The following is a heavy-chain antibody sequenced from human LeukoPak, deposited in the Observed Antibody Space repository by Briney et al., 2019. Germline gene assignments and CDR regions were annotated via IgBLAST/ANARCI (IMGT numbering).Heavy chain of an antibody. CDR2: MSYDGSNK. D-gene: IGHD3-10*01. CDR1: GFAFSIYS. J-gene: IGHJ4*02. Sequence: GGSLRLSCVASGFAFSIYSLHWVRQAPGKGLEWVAVMSYDGSNKHYADSVKGRFSIPRDMSKNTVFLQMAGLKTEDTAVYYCARVRVPSRVLLPYFDYWGRGTLVTVSS. V-gene: IGHV3-30*03. CDR3: ARVRVPSRVLLPYFDY.